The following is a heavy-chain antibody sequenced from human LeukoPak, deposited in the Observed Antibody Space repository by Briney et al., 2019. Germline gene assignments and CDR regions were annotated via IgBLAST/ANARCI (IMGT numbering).Heavy chain of an antibody. Sequence: PGGSLRLSCAASGLTFSRYAMHWVRQAPGKGLEWVAAISYDGSNKYYADSVKGRFTISRDNSKDTLYLQMNSQRTEDTAVYYCASRYCSSISCHTSNYYFYRDAWGKGTTVTVSS. CDR1: GLTFSRYA. CDR3: ASRYCSSISCHTSNYYFYRDA. D-gene: IGHD2-2*02. V-gene: IGHV3-30-3*01. J-gene: IGHJ6*03. CDR2: ISYDGSNK.